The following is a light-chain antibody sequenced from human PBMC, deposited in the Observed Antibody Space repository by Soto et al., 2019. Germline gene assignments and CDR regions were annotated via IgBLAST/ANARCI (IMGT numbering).Light chain of an antibody. J-gene: IGKJ4*01. CDR2: SAS. V-gene: IGKV1-39*01. Sequence: DIQMTQSPSSLSASVGDRVTITCRASKSISSYLNWYQQKPGKAPNLLIYSASKLHSGVPSRFSGSGSGTDFTLIISSLQPEDFATYDCQQSSSNPLTFGGGTRV. CDR3: QQSSSNPLT. CDR1: KSISSY.